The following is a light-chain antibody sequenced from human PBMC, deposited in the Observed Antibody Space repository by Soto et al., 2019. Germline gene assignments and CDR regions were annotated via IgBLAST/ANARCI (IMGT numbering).Light chain of an antibody. Sequence: QSALTQPASVSGSPGQSITISCTGTVSDVGGYDSVSWYQQHPGRAPKLIMYGVNNRPSGVSNRFSASKSADTASLTISGLQAEDEANYYCCSYTTSTTYVFGTWTKLTVL. CDR1: VSDVGGYDS. CDR2: GVN. CDR3: CSYTTSTTYV. V-gene: IGLV2-14*03. J-gene: IGLJ1*01.